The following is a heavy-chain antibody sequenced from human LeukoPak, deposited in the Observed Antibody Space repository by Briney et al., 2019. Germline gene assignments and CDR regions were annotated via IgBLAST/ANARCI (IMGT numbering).Heavy chain of an antibody. CDR3: ARVFRGYYFDY. CDR1: GFIYSSYD. D-gene: IGHD2-15*01. Sequence: GGSLRLXCVASGFIYSSYDIHWVRQAPGKGLEWVAFIRFDGSNVYYTDSVKGRFTISRDNSKNTLYLHMSSLRTEDTAVYYCARVFRGYYFDYWGQGTLVTVSS. J-gene: IGHJ4*02. V-gene: IGHV3-30*02. CDR2: IRFDGSNV.